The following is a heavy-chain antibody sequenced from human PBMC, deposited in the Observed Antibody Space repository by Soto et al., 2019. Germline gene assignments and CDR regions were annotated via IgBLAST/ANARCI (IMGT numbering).Heavy chain of an antibody. J-gene: IGHJ6*02. CDR2: IYHSGST. CDR1: GCSISSSNW. CDR3: ARVANPRYCSSTSCPAGGDYYYYGMDV. D-gene: IGHD2-2*01. V-gene: IGHV4-4*02. Sequence: SETLSLTCAVSGCSISSSNWWSWVRQPPGKGLEWIGEIYHSGSTNYNPSLKSRVTISVDKSKNQFSLKLSSVTAADTAVYYCARVANPRYCSSTSCPAGGDYYYYGMDVWGQGTTVTVSS.